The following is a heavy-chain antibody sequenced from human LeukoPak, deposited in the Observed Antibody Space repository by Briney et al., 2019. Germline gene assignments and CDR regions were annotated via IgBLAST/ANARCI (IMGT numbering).Heavy chain of an antibody. V-gene: IGHV3-53*01. CDR2: LYSGGST. D-gene: IGHD3-22*01. CDR3: ARNYDTNGPGYFDY. CDR1: GFTVSLNY. Sequence: GGSLRLSCAASGFTVSLNYMSWVRQAPGKGLEWVSILYSGGSTYYADSVKGRFTISRDNSKNTLYLQMNSLRAEDTAVYYCARNYDTNGPGYFDYWGQGTLVTVSS. J-gene: IGHJ4*02.